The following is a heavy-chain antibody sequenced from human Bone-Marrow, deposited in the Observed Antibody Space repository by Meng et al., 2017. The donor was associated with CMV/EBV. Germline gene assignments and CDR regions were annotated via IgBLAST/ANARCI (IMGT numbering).Heavy chain of an antibody. CDR2: INHSGST. D-gene: IGHD3-10*01. Sequence: SFGGYYWSWTRQPPGKGLEWIGEINHSGSTNYNPSLKSRVTISVDTSKNQFSLKLSSVTAADTAVYYCARGGRHVLRLYGSGSSLDYWGQGTLVTVSS. J-gene: IGHJ4*02. CDR1: SFGGYY. CDR3: ARGGRHVLRLYGSGSSLDY. V-gene: IGHV4-34*01.